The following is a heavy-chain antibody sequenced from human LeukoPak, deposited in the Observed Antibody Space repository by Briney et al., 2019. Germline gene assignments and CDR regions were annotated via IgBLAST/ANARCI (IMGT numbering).Heavy chain of an antibody. CDR3: VADRGNWSGGDF. CDR1: TFAFGGYW. CDR2: IDSAGGRI. V-gene: IGHV3-74*01. D-gene: IGHD3-10*01. J-gene: IGHJ4*02. Sequence: GGSLRLSCAGSTFAFGGYWIHWVRQLPGKGLAWVSRIDSAGGRIQWADSVKGRFTISRDNAKNTVYLQMNSLRPEDSAVYYCVADRGNWSGGDFWGRGTLVIVSS.